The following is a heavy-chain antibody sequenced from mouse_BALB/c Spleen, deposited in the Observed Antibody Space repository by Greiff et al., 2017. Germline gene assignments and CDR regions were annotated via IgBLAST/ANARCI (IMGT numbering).Heavy chain of an antibody. CDR1: GYSITSGYY. CDR2: ISYDGSN. Sequence: EVQLQESGPGLVKPSQSLSLTCSVTGYSITSGYYWNWIRQFPGNKLEWMGYISYDGSNNYNPSLKNRISITRDTSKNQFFLKLNSVTTEDTATYYCARLYGSSYYWYFDVWGAGTTVTVSS. D-gene: IGHD1-1*01. CDR3: ARLYGSSYYWYFDV. J-gene: IGHJ1*01. V-gene: IGHV3-6*02.